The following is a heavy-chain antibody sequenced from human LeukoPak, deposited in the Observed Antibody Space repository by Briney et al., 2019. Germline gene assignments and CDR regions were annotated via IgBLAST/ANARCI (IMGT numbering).Heavy chain of an antibody. J-gene: IGHJ3*02. CDR2: IYYSGST. CDR1: GGSISSYY. CDR3: ARHRPILPYSSSWYGAFDI. Sequence: SETLSLTCTVSGGSISSYYWSWIRQPPGKGLEWIGYIYYSGSTNYNPSLKSRVTISVDTSKNQLSLKLSSVAAADTAVYYCARHRPILPYSSSWYGAFDIWGQGTMVTASS. V-gene: IGHV4-59*08. D-gene: IGHD6-13*01.